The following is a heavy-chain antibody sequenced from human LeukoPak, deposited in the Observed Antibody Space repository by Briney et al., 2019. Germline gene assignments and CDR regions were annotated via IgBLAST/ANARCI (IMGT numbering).Heavy chain of an antibody. Sequence: GGSLRLSCVASGFTFSSRDWMTWVRQAPGKGLEWVANIKQDGSEKYYVDSVKGRFTISRDNSKNTLYLQMNSLRAEDTAVYYCAKHGRLTDHYYYYMDVWGKGTTVTVSS. CDR2: IKQDGSEK. CDR1: GFTFSSRDW. D-gene: IGHD4/OR15-4a*01. V-gene: IGHV3-7*03. CDR3: AKHGRLTDHYYYYMDV. J-gene: IGHJ6*03.